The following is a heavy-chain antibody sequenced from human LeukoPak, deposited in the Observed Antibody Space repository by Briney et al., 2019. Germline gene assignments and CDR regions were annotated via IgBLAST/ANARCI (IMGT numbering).Heavy chain of an antibody. J-gene: IGHJ4*02. CDR3: ARARSHSSGWNF. V-gene: IGHV4-34*01. CDR2: INHSGST. D-gene: IGHD6-19*01. CDR1: GGSFSGDY. Sequence: SETLSLTCAVYGGSFSGDYWSWIRQPPGKGLEWIGEINHSGSTNYNPSLKSRVTISVDTSKNQFSLKLSSVTAADTAVYYCARARSHSSGWNFWGQGTLVTVSS.